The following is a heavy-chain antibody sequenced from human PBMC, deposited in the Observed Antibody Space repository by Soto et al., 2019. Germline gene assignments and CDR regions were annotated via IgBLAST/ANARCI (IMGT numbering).Heavy chain of an antibody. D-gene: IGHD3-10*01. CDR2: ISGGGDYI. CDR1: GFAFSSYT. V-gene: IGHV3-21*01. CDR3: ASLSRFALDY. Sequence: PXGSLRLSCAAAGFAFSSYTMNWVRQAPGKGLEWVSSISGGGDYIYYTGSVKGRFSISRDNAKNSLYLQMDSLRAEDTAVYYCASLSRFALDYWGQGTLVTVSS. J-gene: IGHJ4*01.